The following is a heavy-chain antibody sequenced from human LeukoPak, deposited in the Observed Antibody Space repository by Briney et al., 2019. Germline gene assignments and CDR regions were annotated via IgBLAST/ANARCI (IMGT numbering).Heavy chain of an antibody. CDR2: IYNRGDR. D-gene: IGHD2-15*01. Sequence: PGGSPRLSCVTSGFTFSSTHMSWYRQAPGKGLEWVSVIYNRGDRNYADSVKGRFTISRDNSKNTLYLQMDSLRVEDTAVYYCAKTAASMDVWGKGITVTVSS. V-gene: IGHV3-53*01. J-gene: IGHJ6*03. CDR1: GFTFSSTH. CDR3: AKTAASMDV.